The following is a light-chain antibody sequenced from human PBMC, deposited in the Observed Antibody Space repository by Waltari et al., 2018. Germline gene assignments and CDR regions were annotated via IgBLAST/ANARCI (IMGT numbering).Light chain of an antibody. CDR3: QSYDSSLSGVL. Sequence: QSVLTQPPSVSGAPGQRVTISCTGSNSNIGAGSGVHWYQQLPGTAPKLLIYGKNNRPSGVPDRFSGSKSGTSASLAITGLQAEDEADYYCQSYDSSLSGVLFGGGTKLTVL. V-gene: IGLV1-40*01. CDR2: GKN. CDR1: NSNIGAGSG. J-gene: IGLJ2*01.